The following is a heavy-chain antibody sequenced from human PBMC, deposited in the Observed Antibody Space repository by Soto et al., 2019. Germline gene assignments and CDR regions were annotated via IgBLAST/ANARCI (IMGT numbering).Heavy chain of an antibody. CDR2: IYYSGST. CDR3: ARDGSGSYYNVRNWFDP. CDR1: GGSVNTGSYY. J-gene: IGHJ5*02. D-gene: IGHD3-10*01. Sequence: SETLSLTCTVSGGSVNTGSYYWSWIRQHPGKGLEWIGYIYYSGSTYYNPSLKSRVTISVDTSKNQFSLKLSSVTAADTAVYYCARDGSGSYYNVRNWFDPWGQGTLVTVSS. V-gene: IGHV4-31*03.